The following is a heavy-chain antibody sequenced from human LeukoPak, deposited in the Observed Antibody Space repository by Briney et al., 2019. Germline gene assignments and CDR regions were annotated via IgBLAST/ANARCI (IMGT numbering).Heavy chain of an antibody. D-gene: IGHD6-13*01. CDR3: ARCSRSSSWYEGYNWFDP. CDR1: GGSISSSSYY. J-gene: IGHJ5*02. V-gene: IGHV4-39*07. CDR2: IYYSGST. Sequence: SETLSLTCTVSGGSISSSSYYWGWIRQPPGKGLEWIGSIYYSGSTYYNPSLKSRVTISVDTSKNQFSLKLSSVTAADTAVYYCARCSRSSSWYEGYNWFDPWGQGTLVTVSS.